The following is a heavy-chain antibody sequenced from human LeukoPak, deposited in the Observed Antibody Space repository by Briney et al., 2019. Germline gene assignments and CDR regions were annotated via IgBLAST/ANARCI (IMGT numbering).Heavy chain of an antibody. D-gene: IGHD4/OR15-4a*01. CDR3: ARESFEEPGTMDH. J-gene: IGHJ4*02. CDR2: IYYGGGT. Sequence: PSETLSLTCTVSGDSISSSFYYWGWIRQPPGKGLEWIGSIYYGGGTHYNPSLKSQATIFLDTSMNQFSLRLTSVTAPDTALYFCARESFEEPGTMDHWGQGTLVSVSS. V-gene: IGHV4-39*07. CDR1: GDSISSSFYY.